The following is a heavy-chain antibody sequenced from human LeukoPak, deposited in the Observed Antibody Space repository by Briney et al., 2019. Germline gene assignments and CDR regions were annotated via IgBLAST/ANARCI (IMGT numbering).Heavy chain of an antibody. CDR2: IYYSGST. Sequence: TSETLSLTCTVSGGSISSGGYYWSWIRQHPGKGLEWIGYIYYSGSTYYNPSLKSRVTISVDTSKNQFSLKLSSVTAADTAVYYCARGGGFLERSNFDYWGQGTLVTVSS. J-gene: IGHJ4*02. CDR3: ARGGGFLERSNFDY. V-gene: IGHV4-31*03. CDR1: GGSISSGGYY. D-gene: IGHD3-3*01.